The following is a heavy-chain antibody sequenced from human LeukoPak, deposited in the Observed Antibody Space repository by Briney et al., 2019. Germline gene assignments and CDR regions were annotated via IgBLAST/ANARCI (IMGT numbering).Heavy chain of an antibody. Sequence: GGSLRLSCAASGFTFGSYGMNWVRQAPGKGLEWVSAISGSGGITYYADSVKGRFTISRDNSKNTLYLQMNSLSAEDAALYYCAKDQHVGYYYDSSGYVFDYWGQGTLVTVSS. CDR3: AKDQHVGYYYDSSGYVFDY. CDR1: GFTFGSYG. CDR2: ISGSGGIT. V-gene: IGHV3-23*01. D-gene: IGHD3-22*01. J-gene: IGHJ4*02.